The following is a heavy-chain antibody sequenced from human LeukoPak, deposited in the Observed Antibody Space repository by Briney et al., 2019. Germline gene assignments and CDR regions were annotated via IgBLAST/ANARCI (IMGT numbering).Heavy chain of an antibody. V-gene: IGHV3-7*01. D-gene: IGHD3-3*01. J-gene: IGHJ6*02. CDR2: IKQDGSEK. CDR3: ARDSTVIYDFWSGYFPASYYYGMDV. Sequence: GGSLRLSCAASGFTFSSYWMSWVRQAPGKGLEGVANIKQDGSEKYYVDSVKGRFTISRDNAKNSLYLQMNSLRAEDTAVYYCARDSTVIYDFWSGYFPASYYYGMDVWGQGTTVTVSS. CDR1: GFTFSSYW.